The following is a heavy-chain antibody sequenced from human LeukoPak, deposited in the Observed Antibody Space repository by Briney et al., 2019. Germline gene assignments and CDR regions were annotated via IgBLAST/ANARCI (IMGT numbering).Heavy chain of an antibody. D-gene: IGHD5-24*01. CDR2: IYADGSS. J-gene: IGHJ4*02. V-gene: IGHV4-61*02. Sequence: SETLSLTCTVSGGSVSSDNSYWNWIRQPAGKGLEWIGRIYADGSSTYNPSLKSRVTISVDSSKNQFSLRLSSLTAADTAVYYCARVEMATISFDYWGQGTLVTVSS. CDR1: GGSVSSDNSY. CDR3: ARVEMATISFDY.